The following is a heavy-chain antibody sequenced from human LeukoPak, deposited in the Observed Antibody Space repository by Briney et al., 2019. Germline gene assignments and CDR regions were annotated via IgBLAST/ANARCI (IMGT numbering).Heavy chain of an antibody. D-gene: IGHD3-10*01. CDR3: ARTNYFGSGSPHFDY. CDR2: IYYSGST. V-gene: IGHV4-30-4*08. Sequence: SETLSLTCTVSGGSISSGGYYWSWIRQHPGKGLEWIGYIYYSGSTYYNPSLKSRVTISVDTSKNHFSLKLDSLTAADTAIYYCARTNYFGSGSPHFDYWGQGTLVTVSS. CDR1: GGSISSGGYY. J-gene: IGHJ4*02.